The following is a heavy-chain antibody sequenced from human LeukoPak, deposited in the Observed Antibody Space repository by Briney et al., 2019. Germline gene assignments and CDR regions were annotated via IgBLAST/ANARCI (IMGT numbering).Heavy chain of an antibody. CDR3: ARGATMATRHLDY. Sequence: GGSLRLSCAASGFTFSSYGMSWVRQAPGKGLEWVSIISGGSSDIHYADSVKGRFTISRDNAKNSLYLQMNSLRVEDTAVYYCARGATMATRHLDYWGQGTLVTVSS. V-gene: IGHV3-21*01. CDR1: GFTFSSYG. J-gene: IGHJ4*02. D-gene: IGHD4-23*01. CDR2: ISGGSSDI.